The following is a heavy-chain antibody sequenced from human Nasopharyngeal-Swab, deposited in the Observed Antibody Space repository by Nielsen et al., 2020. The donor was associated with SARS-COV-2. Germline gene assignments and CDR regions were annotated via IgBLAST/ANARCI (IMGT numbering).Heavy chain of an antibody. Sequence: WIRQPPGTGLEWVAGISSEGSATHYADNVKDRFSISRDNSKDSLYLQMNSLRVEDTALYYCAREGHSSGHAGGFDDWGQGTLVTVSS. J-gene: IGHJ4*02. D-gene: IGHD3-22*01. CDR2: ISSEGSAT. V-gene: IGHV3-30-3*01. CDR3: AREGHSSGHAGGFDD.